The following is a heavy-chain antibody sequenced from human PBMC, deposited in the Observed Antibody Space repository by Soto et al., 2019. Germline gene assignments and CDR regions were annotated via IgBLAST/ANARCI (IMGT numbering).Heavy chain of an antibody. D-gene: IGHD4-4*01. Sequence: EVQLVESGGTLVQPGGSLRLSCAATGFTFTSYWMHWVRQAPGKGLVWVSRINGDGSNTFYADSVKGRLTISRDNAKNTVYLHMNSLRAEDTAVYYCARGIQYRYGMDVWGQGTTVTVSS. CDR2: INGDGSNT. CDR3: ARGIQYRYGMDV. V-gene: IGHV3-74*01. CDR1: GFTFTSYW. J-gene: IGHJ6*02.